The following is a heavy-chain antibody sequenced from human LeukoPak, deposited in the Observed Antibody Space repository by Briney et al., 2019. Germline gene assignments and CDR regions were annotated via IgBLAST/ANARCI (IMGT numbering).Heavy chain of an antibody. CDR3: ARDPRTYYDFWSGYQPVDY. Sequence: GASVKVSCKASGGTFSNYAISWVRQAPGQGLEWMGWINPNSGGTNYAQKFQGRVTMTRDTSISTAYMELSRLRSDDTAVYYCARDPRTYYDFWSGYQPVDYWGQGTLVTVSS. CDR1: GGTFSNYA. D-gene: IGHD3-3*01. J-gene: IGHJ4*02. V-gene: IGHV1-2*02. CDR2: INPNSGGT.